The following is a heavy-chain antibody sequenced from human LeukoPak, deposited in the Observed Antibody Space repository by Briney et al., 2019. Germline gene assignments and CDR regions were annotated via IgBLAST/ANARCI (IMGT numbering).Heavy chain of an antibody. CDR3: AKDPSGSYYHLFDY. CDR2: IRYDGSNK. J-gene: IGHJ4*02. Sequence: PGGSLRLSCAASGFTFSSYGMHWVHQAPGKGLEWVAFIRYDGSNKYYADSVKGRFTISRDNSKNTLYLQMNSLRAEDTAVYYCAKDPSGSYYHLFDYWGQGTLVTVSS. CDR1: GFTFSSYG. D-gene: IGHD1-26*01. V-gene: IGHV3-30*02.